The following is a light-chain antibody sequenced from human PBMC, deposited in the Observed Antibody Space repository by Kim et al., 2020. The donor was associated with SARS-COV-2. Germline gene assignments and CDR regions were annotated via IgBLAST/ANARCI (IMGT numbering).Light chain of an antibody. J-gene: IGLJ2*01. V-gene: IGLV3-19*01. CDR3: NSRDSSGNHVV. CDR1: RLRSYY. Sequence: ALGQTVRITCQGDRLRSYYASWYQQKPGQAPVLVIYGKNNRPSGIPDLFSGSSSGNTASLTITGAQAEDEADYYCNSRDSSGNHVVFGGGTKLTVL. CDR2: GKN.